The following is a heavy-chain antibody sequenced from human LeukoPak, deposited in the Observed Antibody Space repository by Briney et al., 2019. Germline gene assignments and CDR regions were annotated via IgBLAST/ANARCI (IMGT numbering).Heavy chain of an antibody. Sequence: SGGSLRLSCAASGFTFSSYAMHWVRQAPGKGLEWVAVISYDGSNKYYADSVKGRFTISRDNSKNTLYLQTNSLRAEDTAVYYCARDGTDNWNPEYFQHWGQGTLVTVSS. V-gene: IGHV3-30-3*01. CDR2: ISYDGSNK. J-gene: IGHJ1*01. D-gene: IGHD1-20*01. CDR3: ARDGTDNWNPEYFQH. CDR1: GFTFSSYA.